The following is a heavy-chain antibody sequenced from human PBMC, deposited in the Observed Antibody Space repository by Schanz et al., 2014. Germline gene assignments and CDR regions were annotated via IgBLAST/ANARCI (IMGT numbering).Heavy chain of an antibody. Sequence: VQLLESGGGLVQPGGSLKLSCAASGLIFSNYVMSWIRQFPGKGLEWIGYISYSGGTYYSPSLKSRVSISLDTSKNQFSLNLSSVTAADTAVYYCARDRLAAQGIDSWGQGTLVNVSS. V-gene: IGHV4-31*02. D-gene: IGHD6-6*01. J-gene: IGHJ4*02. CDR1: GLIFSNYV. CDR3: ARDRLAAQGIDS. CDR2: ISYSGGT.